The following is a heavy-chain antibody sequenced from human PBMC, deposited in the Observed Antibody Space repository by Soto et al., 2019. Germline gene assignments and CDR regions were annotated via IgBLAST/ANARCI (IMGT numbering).Heavy chain of an antibody. J-gene: IGHJ5*02. CDR3: AKEDMAAGILTFDP. V-gene: IGHV3-30*18. CDR1: GFTFSSYG. Sequence: PGGSLRLSCAASGFTFSSYGMHWVRQAPGKGLEWVAVISYDGSNKYYADSVKGRFTISRDNSKNTLYLQMNSLRAEDTAVYYCAKEDMAAGILTFDPWGQGTLVTVSS. CDR2: ISYDGSNK. D-gene: IGHD6-13*01.